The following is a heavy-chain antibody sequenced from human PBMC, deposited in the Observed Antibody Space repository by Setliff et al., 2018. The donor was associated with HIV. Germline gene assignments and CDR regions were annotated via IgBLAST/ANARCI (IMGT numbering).Heavy chain of an antibody. Sequence: ASVKVSCKASGYTFIGHYIHWVRQAPGQGLEWMGWINPNSGDTKCAQKFQDRVFLTRDTSLSTAYMELSSLTSDDTAIYYCARDMFEIWERSLAKGDEFDPWGQGSLVTVSS. CDR1: GYTFIGHY. V-gene: IGHV1-2*02. CDR3: ARDMFEIWERSLAKGDEFDP. CDR2: INPNSGDT. D-gene: IGHD3-10*02. J-gene: IGHJ5*02.